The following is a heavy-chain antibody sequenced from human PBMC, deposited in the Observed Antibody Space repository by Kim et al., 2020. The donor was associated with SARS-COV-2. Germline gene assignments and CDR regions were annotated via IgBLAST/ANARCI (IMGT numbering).Heavy chain of an antibody. Sequence: NPTYAQGFTGRFVFSLDTSVSTAYLQISSLKAEDTAVYYCAREGYVAYDYWGQGTLVTVSS. J-gene: IGHJ4*02. CDR3: AREGYVAYDY. V-gene: IGHV7-4-1*02. D-gene: IGHD1-1*01. CDR2: NP.